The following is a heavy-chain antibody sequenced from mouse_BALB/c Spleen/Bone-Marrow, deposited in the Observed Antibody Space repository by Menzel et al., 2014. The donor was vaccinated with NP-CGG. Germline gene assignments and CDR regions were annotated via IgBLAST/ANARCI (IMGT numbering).Heavy chain of an antibody. V-gene: IGHV14-3*02. J-gene: IGHJ2*01. CDR1: GFNIKDTY. D-gene: IGHD2-14*01. Sequence: EVKLAESGAELVKPGASVKLSCTASGFNIKDTYMHWVKQRPEQGLEWIGRIDPANGNTKYDPKFQGKATITADTSSNTAYLQLSSLTSEDTAVYYCARYRLGTYFDYWGQGTTLTVSS. CDR2: IDPANGNT. CDR3: ARYRLGTYFDY.